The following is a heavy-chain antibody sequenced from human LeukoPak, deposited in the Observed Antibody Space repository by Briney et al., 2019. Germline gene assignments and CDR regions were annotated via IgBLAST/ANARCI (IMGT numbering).Heavy chain of an antibody. CDR1: GYTFTGYY. Sequence: GASVKVSRKASGYTFTGYYMHWVRQAPGQGLEWMGWINPNNGGTHYAQKFQGRVTMTRDTSISTAYMELSRLRSDDTAVYYCARDSYAADYWGQGTLVTVSS. V-gene: IGHV1-2*02. D-gene: IGHD2-2*01. CDR3: ARDSYAADY. CDR2: INPNNGGT. J-gene: IGHJ4*02.